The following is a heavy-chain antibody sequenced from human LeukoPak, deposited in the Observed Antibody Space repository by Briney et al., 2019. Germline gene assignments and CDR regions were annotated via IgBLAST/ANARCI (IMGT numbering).Heavy chain of an antibody. D-gene: IGHD4-17*01. CDR2: IYTSGRT. CDR1: GGSISSGSYY. V-gene: IGHV4-61*02. Sequence: PSQTLSLTCTVSGGSISSGSYYWSCIRQPAGKGLEWIGRIYTSGRTNYNPSLKSRATISVDTSKNQFSQKLSSVTAADTAVYYCAIELRYGDYYWGQGTLVTASS. J-gene: IGHJ4*02. CDR3: AIELRYGDYY.